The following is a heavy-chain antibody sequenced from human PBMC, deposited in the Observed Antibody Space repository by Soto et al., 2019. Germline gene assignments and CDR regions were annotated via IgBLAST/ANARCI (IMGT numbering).Heavy chain of an antibody. CDR2: IYYSGST. D-gene: IGHD5-12*01. V-gene: IGHV4-39*01. CDR3: ARLVAGRWLQFAFVYFDY. Sequence: SETLSLTCTVSGGSISSSSYYWGWIRQPPGKGLEWIGSIYYSGSTYYNPSLKSRVTISVDTSENQFSLKLSSVTAADTAVYYCARLVAGRWLQFAFVYFDYWGQGTLVTVSS. CDR1: GGSISSSSYY. J-gene: IGHJ4*02.